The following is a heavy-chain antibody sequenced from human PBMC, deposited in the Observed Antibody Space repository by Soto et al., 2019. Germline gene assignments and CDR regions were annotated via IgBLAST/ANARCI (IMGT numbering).Heavy chain of an antibody. V-gene: IGHV4-39*01. CDR3: ARHGSN. Sequence: SETLSLTCTVSGVSISNSSYYCGWIRRPPGKGLEWIGTIYYSVITYYNPSLKSRVTISVDTSKNQFSLKLTSATAADTAVYYCARHGSNWGQGTLVTVSS. CDR1: GVSISNSSYY. CDR2: IYYSVIT. J-gene: IGHJ4*02.